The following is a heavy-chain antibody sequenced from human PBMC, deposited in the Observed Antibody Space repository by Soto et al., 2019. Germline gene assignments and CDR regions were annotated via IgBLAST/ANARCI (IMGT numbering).Heavy chain of an antibody. Sequence: GGSLRLSCAASGFSFSTYGMHWVRQAPGKGLEWVAVIWYDGSKKYYADSVKGRFTISKDNSKTTVYLQMNSLRAEDTAVYYCARATGWLPTDAMDVWGQGTTVTVSS. J-gene: IGHJ6*02. CDR1: GFSFSTYG. D-gene: IGHD3-22*01. CDR3: ARATGWLPTDAMDV. V-gene: IGHV3-33*01. CDR2: IWYDGSKK.